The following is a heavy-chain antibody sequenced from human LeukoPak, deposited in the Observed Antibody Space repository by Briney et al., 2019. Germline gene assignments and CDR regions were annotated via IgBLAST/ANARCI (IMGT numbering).Heavy chain of an antibody. V-gene: IGHV3-23*01. CDR1: EFTFSSYA. Sequence: GGSLRLSCAASEFTFSSYAMSWVRQAPGKGLEWVSAVSGTGGSTYYADSVKGRFTISRDNTKNTLYLQMHSLRADDTAVYYCAKDSWSASTLLRGWFDPWGQGTLVTVSS. J-gene: IGHJ5*02. D-gene: IGHD3-10*01. CDR2: VSGTGGST. CDR3: AKDSWSASTLLRGWFDP.